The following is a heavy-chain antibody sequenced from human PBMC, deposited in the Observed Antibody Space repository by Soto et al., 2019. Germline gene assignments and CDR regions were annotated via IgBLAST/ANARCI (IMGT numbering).Heavy chain of an antibody. Sequence: HITLKESGPTLVKPTQTLTLTCIFSGFSFSADGVGVGWIRQPPGKTLEWLALIYWDDDTRYRPSLKSRLTITKDSSKNQVVLTMTNMDPLDTXTYYCAHAXXXXXWPXDAFDVWGQGTVVTVSS. CDR1: GFSFSADGVG. CDR3: AHAXXXXXWPXDAFDV. CDR2: IYWDDDT. V-gene: IGHV2-5*02. J-gene: IGHJ3*01.